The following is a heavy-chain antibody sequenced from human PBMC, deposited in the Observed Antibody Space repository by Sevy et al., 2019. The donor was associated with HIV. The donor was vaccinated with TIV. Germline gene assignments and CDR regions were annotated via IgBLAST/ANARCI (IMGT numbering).Heavy chain of an antibody. J-gene: IGHJ6*04. Sequence: GESLKISCAASGFTFSSYWMNWVRRAPGKGLEWVANIKEDGSDKYYVDSVKGRFTISRDNAQNSLYLEMNSLRAEDTAVYYCARWDVWGKGTTVTVSS. V-gene: IGHV3-7*01. CDR2: IKEDGSDK. CDR3: ARWDV. CDR1: GFTFSSYW.